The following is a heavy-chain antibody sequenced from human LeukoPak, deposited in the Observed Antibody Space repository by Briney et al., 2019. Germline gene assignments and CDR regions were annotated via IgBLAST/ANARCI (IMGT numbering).Heavy chain of an antibody. CDR1: GGSFSGYY. CDR3: ASSHYYDSSGYYPIYYMDV. V-gene: IGHV4-34*01. Sequence: SETLSLTCAVYGGSFSGYYWSWIRQPPGKGLEWIGEINHSGSTNYNPSLKSRVTISVDTSKNQFSLKLSSVSAADTAVYYCASSHYYDSSGYYPIYYMDVWGKGTTVTVSS. J-gene: IGHJ6*03. D-gene: IGHD3-22*01. CDR2: INHSGST.